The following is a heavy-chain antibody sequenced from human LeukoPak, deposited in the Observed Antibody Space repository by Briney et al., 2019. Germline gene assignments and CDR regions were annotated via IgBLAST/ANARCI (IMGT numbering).Heavy chain of an antibody. CDR3: AKRYSSLVDY. V-gene: IGHV3-23*01. J-gene: IGHJ4*02. CDR1: ALTFSSYA. D-gene: IGHD6-13*01. CDR2: ISGSGGTT. Sequence: GGSLRLSCAAVALTFSSYAMGWVRQAPGKGLEWVSAISGSGGTTSYADPVKVRFTISRDNSKNTLYLQMNSLRAEDTAVYYCAKRYSSLVDYWGQGTLVTVSS.